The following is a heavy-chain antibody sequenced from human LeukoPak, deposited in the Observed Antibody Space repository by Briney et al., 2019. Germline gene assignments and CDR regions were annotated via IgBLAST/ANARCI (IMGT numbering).Heavy chain of an antibody. Sequence: PGGSLRLSCAASGFTFSSYWMSWVRQAPGKGLEWVANIKQDGSEKYYVDSVKGRFTISRDNAKNSLFLQMNSLRAEDTAVYYCARDLAGHYYGSGSSFDYWGQGILVTVS. D-gene: IGHD3-10*01. J-gene: IGHJ4*02. CDR1: GFTFSSYW. CDR3: ARDLAGHYYGSGSSFDY. CDR2: IKQDGSEK. V-gene: IGHV3-7*01.